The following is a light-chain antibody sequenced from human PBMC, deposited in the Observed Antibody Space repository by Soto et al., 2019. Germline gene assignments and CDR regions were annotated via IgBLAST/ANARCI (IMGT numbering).Light chain of an antibody. Sequence: DIQMTQSPATLSASPGDRATIACRASQSVSRCLAWYQQKPGKAPRLLIYHASIWETGIPSRFIGSGSGTDFTLTIRSLHPVDFATYYCLQYNSYWTFGQGTKVDIK. CDR3: LQYNSYWT. CDR1: QSVSRC. V-gene: IGKV1-5*01. J-gene: IGKJ1*01. CDR2: HAS.